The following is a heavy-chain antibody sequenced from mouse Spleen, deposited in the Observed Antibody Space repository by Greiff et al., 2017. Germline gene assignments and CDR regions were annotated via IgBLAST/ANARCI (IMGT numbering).Heavy chain of an antibody. CDR1: GFSLTSYG. Sequence: VKVVESGPGLVQPSQSLSITCTVSGFSLTSYGVHWVRQSPGKGLEWLGVIWSGGSTDYNAAFISRLSISKDNSKSQVFFKMNSLQADDTAIYYCARTDGYYYAMDYWGQGTSVTVSS. CDR3: ARTDGYYYAMDY. V-gene: IGHV2-2*01. CDR2: IWSGGST. D-gene: IGHD2-3*01. J-gene: IGHJ4*01.